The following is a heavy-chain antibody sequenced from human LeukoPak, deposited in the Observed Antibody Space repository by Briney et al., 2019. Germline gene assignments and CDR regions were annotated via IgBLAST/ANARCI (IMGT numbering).Heavy chain of an antibody. Sequence: GGSLRLSCAASGFTFSSYAMSWVRQAPGKGLEWVSAISGSGDSTYYGDSVKGRFTISRDNSKNTLYLQMNSLRAEDTAVCYCAKTRPLDSSSWSHGDYWGQGTLVTVSS. CDR2: ISGSGDST. D-gene: IGHD6-13*01. J-gene: IGHJ4*02. CDR3: AKTRPLDSSSWSHGDY. CDR1: GFTFSSYA. V-gene: IGHV3-23*01.